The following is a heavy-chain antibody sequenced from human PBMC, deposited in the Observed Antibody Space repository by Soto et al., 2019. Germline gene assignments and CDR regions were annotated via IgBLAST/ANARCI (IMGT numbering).Heavy chain of an antibody. CDR3: AHYRISGDYMYYFDS. CDR1: GFSLSTSRVG. J-gene: IGHJ4*02. V-gene: IGHV2-5*02. CDR2: IYWDDDK. Sequence: QITLKESGPTLVKPTQTLTLTCTFSGFSLSTSRVGVGWIRQPPGKALEWLALIYWDDDKRYSPSLKTRLTITKDTSKNQVVLTMTNMDPVDTATYYCAHYRISGDYMYYFDSWGQGTLVTVSS. D-gene: IGHD4-17*01.